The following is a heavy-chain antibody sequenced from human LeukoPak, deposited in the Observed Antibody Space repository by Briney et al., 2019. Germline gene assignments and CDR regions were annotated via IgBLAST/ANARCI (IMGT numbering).Heavy chain of an antibody. CDR3: AKEGGFSYNIDY. D-gene: IGHD5-18*01. CDR1: GFTFSSYG. CDR2: ISDSGGST. Sequence: GGSLRLSCAASGFTFSSYGMNWVRQAPGKGLEWVSAISDSGGSTFYADSVKGRFTISRDNAKNTLYLQMNSLRAEDTAVYYCAKEGGFSYNIDYWGQGTLVTVSS. V-gene: IGHV3-23*01. J-gene: IGHJ4*02.